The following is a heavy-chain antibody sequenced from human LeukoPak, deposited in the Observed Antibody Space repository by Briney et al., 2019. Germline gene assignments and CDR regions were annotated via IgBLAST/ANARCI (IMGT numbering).Heavy chain of an antibody. V-gene: IGHV3-53*01. Sequence: GVSVRLSCAASGFTVSNNFVTWVRQAPGKGLEWVSIIYSGGGTDYADSVKGRFTISRDNSKNTVYLQMNSLRAEDTAVYHCARKSLGIAAAGTIFGSWGQGTLVTVPS. J-gene: IGHJ5*02. CDR3: ARKSLGIAAAGTIFGS. CDR2: IYSGGGT. CDR1: GFTVSNNF. D-gene: IGHD6-13*01.